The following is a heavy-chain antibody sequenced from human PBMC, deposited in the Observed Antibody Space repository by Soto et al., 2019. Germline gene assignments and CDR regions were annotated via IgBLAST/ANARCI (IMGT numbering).Heavy chain of an antibody. CDR3: ARVPAPPLYYYHYLMDV. Sequence: SETLSLTCTVSGGSISSYYWSWIRQPPGKGLEWIGYIYYSGSTNYNPSLKSRVTISVDTSKNQFSLKLSSVTAADTAVYYCARVPAPPLYYYHYLMDVWGKGTTVTVSS. D-gene: IGHD2-2*01. CDR2: IYYSGST. J-gene: IGHJ6*03. CDR1: GGSISSYY. V-gene: IGHV4-59*01.